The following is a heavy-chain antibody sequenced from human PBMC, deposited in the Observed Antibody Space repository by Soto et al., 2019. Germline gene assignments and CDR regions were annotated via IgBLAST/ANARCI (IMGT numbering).Heavy chain of an antibody. D-gene: IGHD3-3*01. CDR3: AREVVQYYDFCSGYYQDNWFDP. V-gene: IGHV4-30-4*01. Sequence: SETLSLTCTVSGGSISSGDYYWSWIRQPPGKGLEWIGYIYYSGSAYYNPSLKSRVTISVDTSKNQFSLKLSSVTAADTAVYYCAREVVQYYDFCSGYYQDNWFDPWGQGTLVTVSS. CDR2: IYYSGSA. J-gene: IGHJ5*02. CDR1: GGSISSGDYY.